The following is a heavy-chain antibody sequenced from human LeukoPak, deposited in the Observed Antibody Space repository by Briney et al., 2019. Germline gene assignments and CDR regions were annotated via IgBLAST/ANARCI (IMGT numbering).Heavy chain of an antibody. CDR2: IYYSGST. J-gene: IGHJ3*02. CDR3: ARSFRVMAQPNAFDI. CDR1: GGSISSGDYY. Sequence: SQTLSLTCTVSGGSISSGDYYWSWIRQPPGKGLEWIGYIYYSGSTNYNPSLKSRVTISVDTSKNQFSLKLSSVTAADTAVYYCARSFRVMAQPNAFDIWGQGTMVTVSS. V-gene: IGHV4-61*08. D-gene: IGHD2-8*01.